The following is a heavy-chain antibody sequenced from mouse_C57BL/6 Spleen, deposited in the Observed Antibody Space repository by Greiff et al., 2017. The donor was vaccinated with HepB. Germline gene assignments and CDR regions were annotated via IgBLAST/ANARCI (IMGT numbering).Heavy chain of an antibody. D-gene: IGHD1-1*01. CDR2: IYPGDGDT. Sequence: VKLMESGAELVKPGASVKISCKASGYAFSSYWMNWVKQRPGKGLEWIGQIYPGDGDTNYNGKFKGKATLTADKSSSTAYMQLSSLTSEDSAVYFCARDPYGSSPFDYWGQGTTLTVSS. V-gene: IGHV1-80*01. CDR1: GYAFSSYW. CDR3: ARDPYGSSPFDY. J-gene: IGHJ2*01.